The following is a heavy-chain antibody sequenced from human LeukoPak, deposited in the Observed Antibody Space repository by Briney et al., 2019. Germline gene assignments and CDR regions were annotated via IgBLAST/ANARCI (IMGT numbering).Heavy chain of an antibody. Sequence: GASVKVSYKASGYTFTSYGISWVRQAPGQGLEWMGWISAYNGNTNYAQKLQGRVTMTTDTSTSTAYMELRSLRSDDTAVYYRARSDGLTVTKRYYYYVMDVWGQGTTVTVSS. CDR3: ARSDGLTVTKRYYYYVMDV. CDR1: GYTFTSYG. V-gene: IGHV1-18*01. D-gene: IGHD4-11*01. CDR2: ISAYNGNT. J-gene: IGHJ6*02.